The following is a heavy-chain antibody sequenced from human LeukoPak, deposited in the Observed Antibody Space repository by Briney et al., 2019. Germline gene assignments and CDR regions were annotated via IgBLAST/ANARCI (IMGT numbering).Heavy chain of an antibody. CDR2: ISSSSSTI. J-gene: IGHJ4*02. Sequence: GGSLRLSCAASGFTFSSYSMNWVRQAPGKGLEWVSYISSSSSTIYYADSVKGRFTISRDNSKNTLYLQMNSLRAEDTAVYYCARDLSGYSYGSDYWGQGTLVTVSS. CDR3: ARDLSGYSYGSDY. D-gene: IGHD5-18*01. V-gene: IGHV3-48*01. CDR1: GFTFSSYS.